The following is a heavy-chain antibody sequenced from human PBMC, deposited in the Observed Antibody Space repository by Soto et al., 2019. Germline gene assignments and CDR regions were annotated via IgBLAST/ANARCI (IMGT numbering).Heavy chain of an antibody. V-gene: IGHV4-59*01. CDR3: ARGPICSYGGHGYFDY. Sequence: SETLSLTCTVSGGSISSYYWCWIRQPPGKGLEWIGYIDYSGSTNYNPSLKSRVTISVDTSKNQLSLMLSSVTAADTAVYYCARGPICSYGGHGYFDYWAQGTLVTVSS. J-gene: IGHJ4*02. CDR1: GGSISSYY. CDR2: IDYSGST. D-gene: IGHD5-12*01.